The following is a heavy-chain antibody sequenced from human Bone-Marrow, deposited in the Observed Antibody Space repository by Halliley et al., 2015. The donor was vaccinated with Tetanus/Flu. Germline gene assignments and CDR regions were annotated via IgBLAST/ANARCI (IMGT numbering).Heavy chain of an antibody. CDR2: IRSSSTYT. CDR3: ARGTRYATGWDRNFDY. Sequence: SIRSSSTYTYYADSVKGRLAISRDNAKNSLYLQIYSLRVEDTAVYYCARGTRYATGWDRNFDYWGQGALVTVSS. D-gene: IGHD6-19*01. V-gene: IGHV3-21*01. J-gene: IGHJ4*02.